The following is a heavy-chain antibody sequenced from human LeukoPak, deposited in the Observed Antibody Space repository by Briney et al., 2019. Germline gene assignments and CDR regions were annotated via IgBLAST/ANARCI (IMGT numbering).Heavy chain of an antibody. CDR2: IKSKTDGGTT. CDR3: TEYSYGYGEDFDY. V-gene: IGHV3-15*01. J-gene: IGHJ4*02. D-gene: IGHD5-18*01. CDR1: GFTFSNAW. Sequence: PGGSLRLSCAASGFTFSNAWMSWVRQAPGKGLEWVGRIKSKTDGGTTDYAAPVKGRFTISRDDSKNTLYLQMNSLKTEDTAVYYCTEYSYGYGEDFDYWGQGTLVTVSS.